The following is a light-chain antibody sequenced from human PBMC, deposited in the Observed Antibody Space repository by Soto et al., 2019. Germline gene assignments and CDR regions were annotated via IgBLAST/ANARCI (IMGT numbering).Light chain of an antibody. CDR1: SSNIGARFD. J-gene: IGLJ1*01. V-gene: IGLV1-40*01. CDR2: SNN. Sequence: QSVLTQPPSVSGATGQRVTISCTGSSSNIGARFDVHGYQQLPGSDPKLLIYSNNTRPSGVPDRFSVSRSATSASLAITGLQAADEADYYCQSYDSSLSAYVFGTATKLTVL. CDR3: QSYDSSLSAYV.